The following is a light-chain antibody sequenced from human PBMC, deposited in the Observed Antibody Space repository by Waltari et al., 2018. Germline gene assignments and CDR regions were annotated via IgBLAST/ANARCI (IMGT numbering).Light chain of an antibody. Sequence: QSALTQPPSASGSPGQSVTISSTGTRSDLGGYNYIPWYQQNPGKATKPKIYDVNKRPSGVPDRFSGYKSGNTASLTVSGLQTEDEADYYCSSYAGSNNLGVFGGGTKLTVL. J-gene: IGLJ2*01. CDR3: SSYAGSNNLGV. CDR2: DVN. CDR1: RSDLGGYNY. V-gene: IGLV2-8*01.